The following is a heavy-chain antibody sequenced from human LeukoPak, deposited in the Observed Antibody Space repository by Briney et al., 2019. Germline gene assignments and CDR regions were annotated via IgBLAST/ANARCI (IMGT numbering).Heavy chain of an antibody. J-gene: IGHJ5*02. D-gene: IGHD3-10*01. CDR2: VSGNGGST. Sequence: GGSLRLSCSASGFTFSRYAMYWVRQAPGKGLEYVSAVSGNGGSTYYADSVKGRFTISRDNSKNTLYLQMSSLRAEDTAVYYCVKAVYYGSGSYPLFDPWGQGTLVTVSS. CDR3: VKAVYYGSGSYPLFDP. V-gene: IGHV3-64D*06. CDR1: GFTFSRYA.